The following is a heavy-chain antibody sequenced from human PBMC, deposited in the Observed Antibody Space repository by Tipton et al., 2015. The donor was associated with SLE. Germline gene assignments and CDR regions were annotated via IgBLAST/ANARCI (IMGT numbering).Heavy chain of an antibody. J-gene: IGHJ5*02. Sequence: QLVQSGPEVKKPGASVRVSCKASGYTFTGYYMHWVRQAPGQGLEWMGRINPNSGGTNYAQKFQGRVTMTRDTSISTAYMELSRLRSDDTAVYYCARTYGAHGGGWFDPWGQGTLVTVSS. CDR1: GYTFTGYY. CDR2: INPNSGGT. CDR3: ARTYGAHGGGWFDP. D-gene: IGHD4-17*01. V-gene: IGHV1-2*06.